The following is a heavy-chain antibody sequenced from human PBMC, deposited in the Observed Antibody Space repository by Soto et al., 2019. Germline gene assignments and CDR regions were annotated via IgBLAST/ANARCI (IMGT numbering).Heavy chain of an antibody. Sequence: GGSLRLSCATAGFTFSSNGMSWVRQAPGKGLDWVSGISGSGRNTHYADPVKGRFTISRDNSKNTLFLQMNSLRVEDTAVYYCAKNGLSDSPSAIDSWGQGTLVTVSS. D-gene: IGHD2-8*01. CDR3: AKNGLSDSPSAIDS. J-gene: IGHJ4*02. CDR2: ISGSGRNT. CDR1: GFTFSSNG. V-gene: IGHV3-23*01.